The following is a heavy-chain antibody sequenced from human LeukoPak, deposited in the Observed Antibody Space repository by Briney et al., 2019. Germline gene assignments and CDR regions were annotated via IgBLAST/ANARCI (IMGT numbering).Heavy chain of an antibody. D-gene: IGHD2-2*01. V-gene: IGHV3-33*01. CDR2: IWSDGSDK. J-gene: IGHJ3*02. Sequence: GGSLRLSCAASGFTFSSYGIHWVRQAPGKGLEWVAFIWSDGSDKYYADSVKGRFTISRDNSKNTLYLQMNSLRAEDTAVYYCARVCSTSCSYHDAFDIWGQGTMVTVSS. CDR3: ARVCSTSCSYHDAFDI. CDR1: GFTFSSYG.